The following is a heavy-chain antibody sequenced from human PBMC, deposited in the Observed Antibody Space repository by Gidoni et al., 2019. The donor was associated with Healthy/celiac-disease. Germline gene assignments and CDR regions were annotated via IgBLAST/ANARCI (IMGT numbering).Heavy chain of an antibody. CDR3: ARRQYSSGCFDY. D-gene: IGHD6-19*01. V-gene: IGHV4-39*01. Sequence: QLQLQESGPGLVKPSDTLSLTCTVSGGSISSSSYYWGWIRQPPGKGLEWSGSIYYRGSTYHNPSLKSRVTISVDTSKNQFSLKLSSVTAADTAVYYCARRQYSSGCFDYWGQGTLVTVSS. J-gene: IGHJ4*02. CDR2: IYYRGST. CDR1: GGSISSSSYY.